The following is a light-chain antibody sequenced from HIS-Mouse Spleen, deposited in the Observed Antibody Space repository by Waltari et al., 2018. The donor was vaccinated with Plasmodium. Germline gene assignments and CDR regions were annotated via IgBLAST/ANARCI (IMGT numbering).Light chain of an antibody. V-gene: IGLV3-10*01. CDR2: EDS. CDR1: ALPTKY. Sequence: SYELTQPPSVSVSPGQTARITCSGDALPTKYAYWYQQKSGQAPVLVIYEDSKRPSGLSERFSGASSGTMATLTISGAQVEDEADYDCYSTDSSGNHRVFGGGTKLTVL. CDR3: YSTDSSGNHRV. J-gene: IGLJ3*02.